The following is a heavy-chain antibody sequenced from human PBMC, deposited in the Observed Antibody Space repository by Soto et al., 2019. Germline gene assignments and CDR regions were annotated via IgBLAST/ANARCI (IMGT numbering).Heavy chain of an antibody. V-gene: IGHV1-69*02. CDR3: AAIFGVVPGAFDI. Sequence: QVQLVHSGAEVKKPGSSVKVSCKASGGTFSSYTISWVRQAPGQGLEWMGRIISILGIADYAQKFQGRATITADKSTSTASMELSSLRSEDTAVYYWAAIFGVVPGAFDIWGQGTMVTVSS. CDR1: GGTFSSYT. D-gene: IGHD3-3*01. J-gene: IGHJ3*02. CDR2: IISILGIA.